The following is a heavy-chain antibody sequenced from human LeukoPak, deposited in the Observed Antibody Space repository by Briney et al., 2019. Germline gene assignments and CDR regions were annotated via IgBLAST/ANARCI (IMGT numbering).Heavy chain of an antibody. Sequence: GGSLRLSCAASGFTFSSYGMNWVRQAPGKGLEWLSYLSNTNMIHYAESVKGRFTISRDNAKNSLYLQMDGPRAEDTAVYYCARRGETAMVGDYWGRGTLVTVSS. CDR3: ARRGETAMVGDY. V-gene: IGHV3-48*01. D-gene: IGHD5-18*01. CDR2: LSNTNMI. CDR1: GFTFSSYG. J-gene: IGHJ4*02.